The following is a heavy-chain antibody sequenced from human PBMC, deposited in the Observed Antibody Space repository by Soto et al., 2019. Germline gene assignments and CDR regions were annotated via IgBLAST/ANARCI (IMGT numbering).Heavy chain of an antibody. D-gene: IGHD2-21*02. V-gene: IGHV4-39*01. CDR2: IYYSGST. Sequence: SETLSLTCTVSGGSIGSSSYYWGWIRQPPGKGLEWIGSIYYSGSTYYNPSLKSRVTISVDTSKNQFSLKLSSVTAADTAVYYCAREKAYIGDLDYWGQGTLVTVSS. CDR1: GGSIGSSSYY. CDR3: AREKAYIGDLDY. J-gene: IGHJ4*02.